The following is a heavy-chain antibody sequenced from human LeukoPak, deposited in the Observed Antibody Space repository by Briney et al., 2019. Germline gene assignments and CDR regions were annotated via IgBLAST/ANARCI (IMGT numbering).Heavy chain of an antibody. Sequence: SETLSLTCTVSGGSISSSSYYWGWIRQPPGKGLEWIGSIYYGGSTYYNPSLKSRVTISVDTSKNQFSLKLSSVTAADTAVYYCARDSATDDAFDIWGQGTMVTVSS. J-gene: IGHJ3*02. CDR3: ARDSATDDAFDI. D-gene: IGHD5-12*01. V-gene: IGHV4-39*07. CDR1: GGSISSSSYY. CDR2: IYYGGST.